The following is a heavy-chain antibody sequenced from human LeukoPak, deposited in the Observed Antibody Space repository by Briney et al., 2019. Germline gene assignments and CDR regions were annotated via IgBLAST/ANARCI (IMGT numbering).Heavy chain of an antibody. CDR2: INHSGST. CDR1: GGSISSSSYY. D-gene: IGHD5-18*01. J-gene: IGHJ4*02. V-gene: IGHV4-39*07. Sequence: PSETPSLTCTVSGGSISSSSYYWSWIRQPPGKGLEWIGEINHSGSTNYNPSLKSRVTISVDTSKNQFSLKLSSVTAADTAVYYCARGVDTAMVDPPFDYWGQGTLVTVSS. CDR3: ARGVDTAMVDPPFDY.